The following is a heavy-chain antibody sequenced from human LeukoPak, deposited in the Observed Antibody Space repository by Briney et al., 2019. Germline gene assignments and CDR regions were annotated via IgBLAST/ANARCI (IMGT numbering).Heavy chain of an antibody. CDR1: GYTFTSYA. J-gene: IGHJ4*02. CDR3: AARSESSGWPDY. D-gene: IGHD6-19*01. Sequence: ASVTVSCTASGYTFTSYAMHWVRQAPGQRLEWMGWINAGNGNTKYSQKFQGRVTITRDTSASTAYMELSSLRSEDTAVYYCAARSESSGWPDYWGQGTLVTVSS. CDR2: INAGNGNT. V-gene: IGHV1-3*01.